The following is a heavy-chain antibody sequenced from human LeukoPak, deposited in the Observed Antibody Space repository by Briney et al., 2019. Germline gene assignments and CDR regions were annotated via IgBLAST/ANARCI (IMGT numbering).Heavy chain of an antibody. CDR3: AIGPYGMDV. Sequence: PGGSLRLSCAASGITFSSYSMNWVRQAPGKGLEWVSYITSSSSTIYYADSVKGRFTISRDNAKNSLYLQMNILRDEDTAVYYCAIGPYGMDVWGQGTTVTVSS. V-gene: IGHV3-48*02. CDR2: ITSSSSTI. J-gene: IGHJ6*02. CDR1: GITFSSYS.